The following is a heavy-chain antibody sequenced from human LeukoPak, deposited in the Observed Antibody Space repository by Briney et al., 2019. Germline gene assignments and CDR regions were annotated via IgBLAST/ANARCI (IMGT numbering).Heavy chain of an antibody. CDR1: GFTFSTYS. D-gene: IGHD6-19*01. CDR3: AKDVVPDSGWDLDH. CDR2: IYNSGART. J-gene: IGHJ4*02. Sequence: PGGSLRLSCAASGFTFSTYSMTWVRHAPGKGLEWVSSIYNSGARTFYADSVKGRFTVSRDNSKNTLYLEMNSLRAEDTAIYFCAKDVVPDSGWDLDHWGQGTLVTVSS. V-gene: IGHV3-23*01.